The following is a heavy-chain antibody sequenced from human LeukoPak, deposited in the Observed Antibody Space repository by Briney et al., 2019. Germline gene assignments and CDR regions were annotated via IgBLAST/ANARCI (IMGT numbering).Heavy chain of an antibody. CDR1: GFTFSSYA. D-gene: IGHD3-22*01. J-gene: IGHJ4*02. CDR3: ASGVVVTAPPDY. CDR2: ISYDGSNK. V-gene: IGHV3-30-3*01. Sequence: GGSLRLSCAASGFTFSSYAMHWVRQAPGKGLEWVAVISYDGSNKYYADSVKGRFTISRDNSKNTLYLQTNSLRAEDTAVYYCASGVVVTAPPDYWGQGTLVTVSS.